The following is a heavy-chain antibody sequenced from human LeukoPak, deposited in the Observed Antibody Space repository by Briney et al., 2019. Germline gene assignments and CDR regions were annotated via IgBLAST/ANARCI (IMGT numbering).Heavy chain of an antibody. J-gene: IGHJ3*02. CDR2: ISYDGSNK. CDR3: ARLYYYDSSGPDHDAFDI. CDR1: GFTFSSYA. Sequence: GRSLRLSCAASGFTFSSYAMHWVRQAPGKGLEWVAVISYDGSNKYYADSVKGRFTISRDNSKNTLYLQMNSLRAEDTAVYYCARLYYYDSSGPDHDAFDIWGQGTMVTVSS. D-gene: IGHD3-22*01. V-gene: IGHV3-30*04.